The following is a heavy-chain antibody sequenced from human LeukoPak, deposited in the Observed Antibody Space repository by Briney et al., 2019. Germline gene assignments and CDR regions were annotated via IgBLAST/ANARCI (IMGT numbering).Heavy chain of an antibody. V-gene: IGHV3-64D*06. D-gene: IGHD6-13*01. CDR2: ISNNGGSS. Sequence: GGSLRLFCSASGFTFSSYAMHWVRQAPGKGLEYVSVISNNGGSSYYADSVKGRFTISRDNSKNTLYLQMSSLRPEDTAVYYCVKDSGTSSWSAYNWFDPWGQGTLVTVPS. CDR3: VKDSGTSSWSAYNWFDP. J-gene: IGHJ5*02. CDR1: GFTFSSYA.